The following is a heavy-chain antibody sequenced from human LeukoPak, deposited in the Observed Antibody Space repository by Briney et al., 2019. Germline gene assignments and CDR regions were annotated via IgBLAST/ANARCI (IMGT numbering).Heavy chain of an antibody. J-gene: IGHJ4*02. Sequence: ASVKVSCKASGYTFTSYGISWVRQAPGQGLEWMGWISAYNGNTNYAQKLQGRVTMTTDTPTSTAYMELRSLRSDDTAVYYCARVDYDFWSGYLQPPDYWGQGTLVTVSS. V-gene: IGHV1-18*01. D-gene: IGHD3-3*01. CDR3: ARVDYDFWSGYLQPPDY. CDR1: GYTFTSYG. CDR2: ISAYNGNT.